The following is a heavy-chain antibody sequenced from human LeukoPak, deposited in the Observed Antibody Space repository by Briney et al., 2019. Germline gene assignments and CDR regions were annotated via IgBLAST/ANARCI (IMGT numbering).Heavy chain of an antibody. CDR3: ARNSPYTIFGVVTDYYYYYKDV. CDR1: GGSFSGYY. Sequence: SETLSLTCAVYGGSFSGYYWSWIRQPPGKGLEWIGEINHSGSTNYNPSLKSRVTISVDTSKNQFSLKLSSVTAADTAVYYCARNSPYTIFGVVTDYYYYYKDVWGKGTTVTVSS. J-gene: IGHJ6*03. CDR2: INHSGST. V-gene: IGHV4-34*01. D-gene: IGHD3-3*01.